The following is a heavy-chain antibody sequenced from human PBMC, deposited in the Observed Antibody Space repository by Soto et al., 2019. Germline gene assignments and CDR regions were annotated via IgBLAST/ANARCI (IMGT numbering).Heavy chain of an antibody. CDR1: GFLLSTNGVG. D-gene: IGHD1-1*01. V-gene: IGHV2-5*02. CDR3: AHTVSRYLLYH. J-gene: IGHJ5*02. Sequence: QITLKESGPTLVKPTQTLTLTCTFSGFLLSTNGVGVGWIRQPPGKALEWLALIYWDDDKRYSPSLKSRLTITKDTSKRQVVLTITNMDPVDTATYYCAHTVSRYLLYHWGQGTLVTVSS. CDR2: IYWDDDK.